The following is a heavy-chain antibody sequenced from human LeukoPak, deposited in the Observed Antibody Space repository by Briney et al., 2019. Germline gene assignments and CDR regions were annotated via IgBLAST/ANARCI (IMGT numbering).Heavy chain of an antibody. D-gene: IGHD2-21*02. Sequence: ASVKVSCKASGFTFSGHYIHWVRQAPGQGLEWMGYINPHSGGTSSPQKFQGRVTMTTDTSISAVYMELSNLTSDDTAMYYCVREGNELLSKNFDYWGQGSLVTVS. CDR1: GFTFSGHY. CDR3: VREGNELLSKNFDY. J-gene: IGHJ4*02. V-gene: IGHV1-2*02. CDR2: INPHSGGT.